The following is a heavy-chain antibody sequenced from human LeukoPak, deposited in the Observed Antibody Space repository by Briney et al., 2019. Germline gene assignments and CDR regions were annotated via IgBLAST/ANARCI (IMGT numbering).Heavy chain of an antibody. CDR1: GGSISSGGYS. CDR3: ARPTQQLVPFSAFDV. Sequence: PSETLSLTCAVSGGSISSGGYSWSWIRQPPGKGLEWIGYIYHSGSTYYNPSLKSRVTISVDTSKNQFSLKLSSVTAADTAVYYCARPTQQLVPFSAFDVWGQGTMVTVSS. CDR2: IYHSGST. J-gene: IGHJ3*01. D-gene: IGHD6-13*01. V-gene: IGHV4-30-2*03.